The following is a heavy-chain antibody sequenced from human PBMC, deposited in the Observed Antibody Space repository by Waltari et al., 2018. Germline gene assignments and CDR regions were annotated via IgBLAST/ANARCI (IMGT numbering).Heavy chain of an antibody. V-gene: IGHV1-69*01. Sequence: QVQLVQSGAEVKKPGSSVKVSCKASGGTFSSYAISWVRQAPGQGLEWMGGIIPIFGTANYAQKCQGRVTITADESTSTAYMELSSLRSEDTAVYYCARGYCSSTSCPPRYYYYGMDVWGQGTTVTVSS. CDR1: GGTFSSYA. J-gene: IGHJ6*02. CDR2: IIPIFGTA. CDR3: ARGYCSSTSCPPRYYYYGMDV. D-gene: IGHD2-2*01.